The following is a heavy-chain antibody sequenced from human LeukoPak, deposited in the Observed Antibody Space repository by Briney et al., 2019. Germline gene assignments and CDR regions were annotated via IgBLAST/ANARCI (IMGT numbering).Heavy chain of an antibody. J-gene: IGHJ4*02. CDR3: ARALSITDGYTLPH. V-gene: IGHV4-59*01. CDR2: IYYSGST. Sequence: SETLSLTCTVSGGSISSYYWSWIRQPPGKGLEWIGYIYYSGSTNYNPSLKSRVTISVDTSKNQFSLKLSSVTAADTAVYYCARALSITDGYTLPHWGQGTLVTVSS. CDR1: GGSISSYY. D-gene: IGHD5-24*01.